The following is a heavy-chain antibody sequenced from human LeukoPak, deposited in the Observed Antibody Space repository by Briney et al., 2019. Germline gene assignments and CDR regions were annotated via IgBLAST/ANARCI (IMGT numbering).Heavy chain of an antibody. D-gene: IGHD3-10*02. Sequence: GGSLSLSCAAPGFTFSNYNMNWVRQAPGKGLEWVSYISSSGSTIYYADSVKGRFTISRDNAKNSLYLQMNSLRAEDTAVYYCAELGITMIGGVWGKGTTVTISS. CDR1: GFTFSNYN. J-gene: IGHJ6*04. CDR3: AELGITMIGGV. CDR2: ISSSGSTI. V-gene: IGHV3-48*04.